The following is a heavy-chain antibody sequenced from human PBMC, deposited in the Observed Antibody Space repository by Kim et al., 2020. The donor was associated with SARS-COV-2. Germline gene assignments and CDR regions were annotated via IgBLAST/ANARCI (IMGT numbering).Heavy chain of an antibody. CDR1: GYTFTSYG. CDR3: ARDVGYYDYVWGSERDYYYYGMDV. Sequence: ASVKVSCKASGYTFTSYGISWVRQAPGQGLEWMGWISAYNGNTNYAQKLQGRVTMTTDTSTSTAYMELRSLRSDDTAVYYCARDVGYYDYVWGSERDYYYYGMDVWGQGTTVTVSS. V-gene: IGHV1-18*01. D-gene: IGHD3-16*01. J-gene: IGHJ6*02. CDR2: ISAYNGNT.